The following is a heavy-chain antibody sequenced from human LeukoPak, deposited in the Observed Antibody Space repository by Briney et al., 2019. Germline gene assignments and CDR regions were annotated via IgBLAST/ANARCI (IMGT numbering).Heavy chain of an antibody. V-gene: IGHV1-18*01. CDR3: ARGKGQQLVKIYDY. D-gene: IGHD6-13*01. Sequence: GASVKVSCKASGYTFTSYGISWVRQAPGQGLEWMGWISAYNGNTNYAQKLQGRVTTTTDTSTSTAYMELRSLRSDDTAVYYCARGKGQQLVKIYDYWGQGTLVTVSS. CDR1: GYTFTSYG. CDR2: ISAYNGNT. J-gene: IGHJ4*02.